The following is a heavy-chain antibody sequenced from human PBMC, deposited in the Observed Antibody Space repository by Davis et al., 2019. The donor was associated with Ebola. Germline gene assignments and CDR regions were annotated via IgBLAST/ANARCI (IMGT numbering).Heavy chain of an antibody. D-gene: IGHD1-26*01. J-gene: IGHJ4*02. CDR2: ISNGGRT. Sequence: GSLRLSCTVSGGSISSYYWSWIRQSPGKGLEWIAFISNGGRTIYNPSLRGRVTISIDTSKNLFSLRLSSVTAADTAVYYCTRSGSYRLNFDFWGQGTLVTVSS. CDR3: TRSGSYRLNFDF. CDR1: GGSISSYY. V-gene: IGHV4-59*01.